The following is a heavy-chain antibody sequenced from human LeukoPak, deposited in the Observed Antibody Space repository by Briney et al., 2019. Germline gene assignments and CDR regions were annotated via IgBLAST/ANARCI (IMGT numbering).Heavy chain of an antibody. Sequence: TGGSLRLSCTASGFTFSNYEMNWVRQTPGKGLEWVSYISDHGKSRNYVDSVKGRFTFSRDNAKNSLYPQMNSLRVEDTAVYFCARARIAAPLLVFWRQGTLVTVSS. CDR2: ISDHGKSR. J-gene: IGHJ4*02. D-gene: IGHD6-13*01. CDR1: GFTFSNYE. V-gene: IGHV3-48*03. CDR3: ARARIAAPLLVF.